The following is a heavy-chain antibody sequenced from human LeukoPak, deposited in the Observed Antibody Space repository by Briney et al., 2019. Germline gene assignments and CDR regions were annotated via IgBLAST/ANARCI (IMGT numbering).Heavy chain of an antibody. CDR3: ARLVGGIFDI. CDR1: GFTFRRYA. CDR2: ISYDGSNK. Sequence: PGGSLRLSCAASGFTFRRYAMHWVRQAPGKGLEWVAVISYDGSNKYYADSVKGRFTISRDNSKNTLYLQMNSLRAEDTAVYYCARLVGGIFDIWGQGTMVTVSS. V-gene: IGHV3-30*01. D-gene: IGHD1-26*01. J-gene: IGHJ3*02.